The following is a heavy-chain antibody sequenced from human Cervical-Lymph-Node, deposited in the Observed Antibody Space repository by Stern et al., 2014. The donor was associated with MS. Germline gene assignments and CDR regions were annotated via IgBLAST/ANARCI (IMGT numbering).Heavy chain of an antibody. V-gene: IGHV4-31*03. CDR2: IYNIGST. CDR1: GGSINIGDYY. D-gene: IGHD6-19*01. Sequence: QLQLQESGPGLVKPSQTLSLTCTVSGGSINIGDYYWIWIRHLPGKGLEWIGYIYNIGSTSYNSSLKSRVSISVDTSKNQFSLNLNSMTAADTAVYYCAGGTVAGLFDFWGQGMLVTVSS. J-gene: IGHJ4*02. CDR3: AGGTVAGLFDF.